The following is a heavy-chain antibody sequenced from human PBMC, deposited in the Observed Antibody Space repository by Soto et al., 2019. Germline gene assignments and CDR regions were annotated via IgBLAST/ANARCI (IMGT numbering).Heavy chain of an antibody. CDR3: AKGSYYDILCCFDY. Sequence: GGSLRLSCAASGFTFNSYGMHWVRQAPGKGLEWVAVKSYNGKNEYYAESVKGRFTISRDNSKNTVFLHMNSLKTEDTAVYYCAKGSYYDILCCFDYWRQGTPVIVSS. CDR2: KSYNGKNE. D-gene: IGHD3-9*01. CDR1: GFTFNSYG. V-gene: IGHV3-30*18. J-gene: IGHJ4*02.